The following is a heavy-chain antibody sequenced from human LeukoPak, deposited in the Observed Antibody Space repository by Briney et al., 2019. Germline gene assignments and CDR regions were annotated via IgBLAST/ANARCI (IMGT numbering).Heavy chain of an antibody. CDR2: ISWNSGSI. V-gene: IGHV3-9*01. J-gene: IGHJ4*02. CDR3: AKAMGNRRDGYNAFDY. D-gene: IGHD5-24*01. CDR1: GFTFDDYA. Sequence: GRSLRLSCAASGFTFDDYAMHWVRQAPGKGLEWVSGISWNSGSIGYADSVKGRFTISRDNAKNSLYLQMNSLRAEDTALYYCAKAMGNRRDGYNAFDYWGQGTLVTVSS.